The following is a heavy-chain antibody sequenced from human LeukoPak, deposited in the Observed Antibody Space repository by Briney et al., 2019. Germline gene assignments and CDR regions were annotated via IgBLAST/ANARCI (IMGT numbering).Heavy chain of an antibody. Sequence: GGSLRLSCAASGFTFSYYPMHWVRQAPGKGLEYVSGIDTNGGSTYYANSVKGRFTISRDDSKNTLYLQMGSLRAEDMAVYYCARVALSYDYGDYWGQGTLVTVSS. CDR2: IDTNGGST. J-gene: IGHJ4*02. CDR3: ARVALSYDYGDY. V-gene: IGHV3-64*01. CDR1: GFTFSYYP. D-gene: IGHD4-17*01.